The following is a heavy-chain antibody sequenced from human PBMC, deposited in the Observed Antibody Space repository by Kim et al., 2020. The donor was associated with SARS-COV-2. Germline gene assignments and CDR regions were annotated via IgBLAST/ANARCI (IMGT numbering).Heavy chain of an antibody. CDR2: ISSKSGYT. CDR3: ARDSGRVYNGYDP. V-gene: IGHV3-11*05. CDR1: GFSFSDDY. Sequence: GGSLRLSCAASGFSFSDDYMRWIRQAPGKGLEWLAYISSKSGYTNYADSVKGRFTISTDNAKNTLNLHMNSLRVEDTAVYYCARDSGRVYNGYDP. D-gene: IGHD5-12*01. J-gene: IGHJ5*02.